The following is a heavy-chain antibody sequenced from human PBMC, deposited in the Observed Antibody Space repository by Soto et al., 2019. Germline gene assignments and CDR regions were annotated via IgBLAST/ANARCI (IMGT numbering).Heavy chain of an antibody. CDR2: ISYDGSNK. D-gene: IGHD3-3*01. J-gene: IGHJ4*02. Sequence: GGSLRLSCAASGFTFSSYAMHWVRQAPGKGLEWVAVISYDGSNKYYADSVKGRFTISRDNSKNTLYLQMNSLRAEDTAVYYCARDLTYYDFWSGSFDYWGQGTLVTVPQ. V-gene: IGHV3-30-3*01. CDR1: GFTFSSYA. CDR3: ARDLTYYDFWSGSFDY.